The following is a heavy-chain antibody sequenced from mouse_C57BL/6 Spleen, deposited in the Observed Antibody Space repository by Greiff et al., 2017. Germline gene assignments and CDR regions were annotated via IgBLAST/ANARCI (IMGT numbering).Heavy chain of an antibody. V-gene: IGHV1-9*01. CDR1: GYTFTGYW. CDR2: ILPGSGST. Sequence: QVQLQQSGAELMKPGASVKLSCKATGYTFTGYWLEWVKQRPGHGLEWIGEILPGSGSTNYNEKFKGKATFTADTSSNTAYMQLSSLTTEDSAIYYCARMGYYYGSSYYFDYGGQGTTLTVSS. CDR3: ARMGYYYGSSYYFDY. J-gene: IGHJ2*01. D-gene: IGHD1-1*01.